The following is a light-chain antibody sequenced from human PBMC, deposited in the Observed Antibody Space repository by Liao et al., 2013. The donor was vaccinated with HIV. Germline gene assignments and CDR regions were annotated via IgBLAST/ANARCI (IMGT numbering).Light chain of an antibody. V-gene: IGLV3-1*01. CDR3: QAWDRNTAI. J-gene: IGLJ2*01. CDR2: QDS. CDR1: KLGDKY. Sequence: SYELTQPPSVSVSPGQTARITCSGEKLGDKYASWYQQRPGQSPVLVLYQDSSRPSGIPERFSGSNSGNTATLTISGTQPTDEADYYCQAWDRNTAIFGGGTKLTVL.